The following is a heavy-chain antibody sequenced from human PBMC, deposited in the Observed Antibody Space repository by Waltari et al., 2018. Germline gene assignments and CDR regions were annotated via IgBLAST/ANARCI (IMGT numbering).Heavy chain of an antibody. V-gene: IGHV4-38-2*02. CDR2: IYHSGST. CDR3: ARDSFYYGSGVDAFDI. J-gene: IGHJ3*02. CDR1: GYSISSGYY. D-gene: IGHD3-10*01. Sequence: QVQLQESGPGLVKPSETLSLTCTVSGYSISSGYYWGWIRQPPGQGLEWIGSIYHSGSTYYNPSLKSRVTISVDTSKNQFSLKLSSVTAADTAVYYCARDSFYYGSGVDAFDIWGQGTMVTVSS.